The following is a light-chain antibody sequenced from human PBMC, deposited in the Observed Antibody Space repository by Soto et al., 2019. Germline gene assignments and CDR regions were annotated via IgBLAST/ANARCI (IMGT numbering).Light chain of an antibody. CDR2: EGS. J-gene: IGLJ2*01. CDR3: CSYTSSTSAV. Sequence: QSALTQPASVSGSPGQSITISCTGTSSDVGRYNYVSWFQQHPGKAPKLMIFEGSTRPSGVSNRFAGSKSGNTASLTISGLQIEDEADYYCCSYTSSTSAVFGGGTKLTVL. V-gene: IGLV2-14*01. CDR1: SSDVGRYNY.